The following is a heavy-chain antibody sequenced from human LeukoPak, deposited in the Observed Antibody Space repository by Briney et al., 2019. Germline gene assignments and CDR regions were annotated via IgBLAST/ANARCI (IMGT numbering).Heavy chain of an antibody. CDR2: ISPADSDT. D-gene: IGHD6-19*01. J-gene: IGHJ4*02. V-gene: IGHV5-51*01. Sequence: GESLKISCQVSGYNFATYWIGWVRQMPGKGLEWMGIISPADSDTRYSPSFQGQVTISADKSINTAYLQWSSLRASDTAIYYCARQAAGAGPGFDYWGKETLVTVSS. CDR1: GYNFATYW. CDR3: ARQAAGAGPGFDY.